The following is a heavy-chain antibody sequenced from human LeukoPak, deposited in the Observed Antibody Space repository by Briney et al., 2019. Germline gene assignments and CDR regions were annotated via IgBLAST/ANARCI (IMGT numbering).Heavy chain of an antibody. V-gene: IGHV3-13*03. D-gene: IGHD3-3*01. CDR1: GFTFSSYD. J-gene: IGHJ6*03. CDR3: ARDSTYYDFWSGWDYYYYMDV. CDR2: IGTAGDT. Sequence: GGSLRLSCAACGFTFSSYDMHWVRQATGKGLEWASAIGTAGDTYYPGSVKGQFTISRENAKNSLYLQMNSLRAGDTAVYYCARDSTYYDFWSGWDYYYYMDVWGKGTTVTVSS.